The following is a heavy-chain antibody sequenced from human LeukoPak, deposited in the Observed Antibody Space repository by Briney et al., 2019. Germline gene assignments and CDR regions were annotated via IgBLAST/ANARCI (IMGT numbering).Heavy chain of an antibody. CDR1: CGSFSGYY. D-gene: IGHD6-13*01. V-gene: IGHV4-34*01. Sequence: SETLSLTCAVYCGSFSGYYWSWIRQPPGKGLEWIGEINHSGSTNYNPSLKSRVTISVDTSKNQFSLKLSSVTAADTAVYYCARGSEIGQAAAGTTDSYYFDYWGQGTLVTVSS. CDR2: INHSGST. J-gene: IGHJ4*02. CDR3: ARGSEIGQAAAGTTDSYYFDY.